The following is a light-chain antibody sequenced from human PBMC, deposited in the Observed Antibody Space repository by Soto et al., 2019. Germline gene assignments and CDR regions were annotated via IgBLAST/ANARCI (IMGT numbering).Light chain of an antibody. CDR3: CSYGGGKTPLV. V-gene: IGLV2-11*01. Sequence: QSVLTQPRSVSGSPGQSVAVSCTGSLSDVGGYNYVSWYQQLPGTAPRLILYDVTKRPSGVPGRFSGSKSGITASLTISGLQAEDEADYYCCSYGGGKTPLVFGGGTKVTVL. CDR2: DVT. CDR1: LSDVGGYNY. J-gene: IGLJ2*01.